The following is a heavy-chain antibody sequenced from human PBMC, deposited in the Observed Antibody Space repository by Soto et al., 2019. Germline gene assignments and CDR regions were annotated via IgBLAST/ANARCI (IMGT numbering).Heavy chain of an antibody. D-gene: IGHD2-15*01. J-gene: IGHJ6*03. CDR3: ARERPQTYCSGGSCYSNYYYYYMDV. V-gene: IGHV3-11*01. CDR1: GFTFSDYY. CDR2: ISSSGSTI. Sequence: GGSLRLSCAASGFTFSDYYMSWIRQAPGKGLEWVSYISSSGSTIYYADSVKGRFTISRDNAKNSLYLQMNSLRAEDTAVYYCARERPQTYCSGGSCYSNYYYYYMDVWGKGTTVTVSS.